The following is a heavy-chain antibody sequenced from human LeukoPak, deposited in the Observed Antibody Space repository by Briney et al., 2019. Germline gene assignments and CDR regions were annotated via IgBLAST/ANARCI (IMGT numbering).Heavy chain of an antibody. V-gene: IGHV3-66*01. Sequence: GGSLRLSCAASRFTVSSNYMSWVRQAPGKGLEWVSVIYSGGSTYYADSVKGRFTISRDNSKNTLYLQMNSLRAEDTAVYYCASNAHWYPYYFDYWGQGTLVTVSS. CDR2: IYSGGST. CDR3: ASNAHWYPYYFDY. D-gene: IGHD6-13*01. J-gene: IGHJ4*02. CDR1: RFTVSSNY.